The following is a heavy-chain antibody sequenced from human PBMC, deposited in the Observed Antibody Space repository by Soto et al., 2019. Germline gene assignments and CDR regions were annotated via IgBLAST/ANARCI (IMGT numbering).Heavy chain of an antibody. J-gene: IGHJ6*01. CDR2: IMPVFPTP. D-gene: IGHD3-3*02. V-gene: IGHV1-69*12. CDR3: ARDKDRQQLGGNYYYIMDV. Sequence: QVQLVQSGAEVKKPGSSVKVSCKTSGGTFRTSAISWVRQAPGQGLEWMGGIMPVFPTPDYAQKFQGRVTITADESTSTAYMELSSLQSEDTAVYYCARDKDRQQLGGNYYYIMDVWGQGTTVTVSS. CDR1: GGTFRTSA.